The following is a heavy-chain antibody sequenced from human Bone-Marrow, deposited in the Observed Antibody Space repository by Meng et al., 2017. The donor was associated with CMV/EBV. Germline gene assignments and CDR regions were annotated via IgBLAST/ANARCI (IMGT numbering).Heavy chain of an antibody. Sequence: LSCASSGFTFSSYAMSWVRQAPGKGLEWVSAISGSGGRTYYADSVKGRFTISRDNSKNTLYLQMNSLRAEDTAVYYCAKGSLYYFDYWGQGTLVTVSS. CDR1: GFTFSSYA. J-gene: IGHJ4*02. V-gene: IGHV3-23*01. CDR3: AKGSLYYFDY. CDR2: ISGSGGRT.